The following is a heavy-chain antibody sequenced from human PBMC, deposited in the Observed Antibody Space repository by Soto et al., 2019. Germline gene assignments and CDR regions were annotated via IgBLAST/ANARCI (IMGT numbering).Heavy chain of an antibody. V-gene: IGHV4-39*01. CDR2: IYYNGTT. CDR1: PDSITSSGYY. Sequence: SETLSLTCTVSPDSITSSGYYWGWIRQTPGKGLEWIGSIYYNGTTYYNPSLKSRVFISVDTSKDQFSLRLKSVTVADTATFYCVRHEVAVSGAYNMDVWGRGTTVT. CDR3: VRHEVAVSGAYNMDV. J-gene: IGHJ6*02. D-gene: IGHD3-22*01.